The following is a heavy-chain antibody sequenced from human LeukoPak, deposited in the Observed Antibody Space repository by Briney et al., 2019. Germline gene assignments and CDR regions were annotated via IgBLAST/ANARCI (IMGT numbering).Heavy chain of an antibody. J-gene: IGHJ5*02. Sequence: GASVKVSCKASGYTFTSYYMLWVRQAPGQGLEWMGIINPSGGSTSYAQKFQGRVTMTRDTSTSTVYMELSSLRSEDTAVYYCAREAYGSNDNNWFDPWGQGTLVTVSS. D-gene: IGHD4-11*01. CDR1: GYTFTSYY. CDR3: AREAYGSNDNNWFDP. V-gene: IGHV1-46*01. CDR2: INPSGGST.